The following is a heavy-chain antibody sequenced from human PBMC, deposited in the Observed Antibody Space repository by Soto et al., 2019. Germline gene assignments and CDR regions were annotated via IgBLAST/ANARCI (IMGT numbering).Heavy chain of an antibody. Sequence: ASVKVSCKASGYTFTSYGISWVRQAPGQGLEWMAWISAYNGNTNYAQKLQGRVTITTDTSTSTAYMELRSLRSDDTAVYYCARDIGFGIVAKNYYYYGMDVWGQGTTVTVSS. CDR2: ISAYNGNT. CDR3: ARDIGFGIVAKNYYYYGMDV. V-gene: IGHV1-18*01. D-gene: IGHD5-12*01. J-gene: IGHJ6*02. CDR1: GYTFTSYG.